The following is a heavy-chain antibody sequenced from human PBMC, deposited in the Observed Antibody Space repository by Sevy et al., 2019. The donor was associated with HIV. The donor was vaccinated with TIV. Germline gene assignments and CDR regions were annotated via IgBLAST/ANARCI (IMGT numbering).Heavy chain of an antibody. V-gene: IGHV3-7*01. Sequence: GSLRLSCVASGFTFSTYWMTWVRQAPGKGLEWVANIKQDGSDKYYVTSVKGRFTISRDNAKNSLYLQMNSLRAEDTAVYYCARGYYSNFVGWFDPWGQGTLVTVSS. D-gene: IGHD4-4*01. J-gene: IGHJ5*02. CDR2: IKQDGSDK. CDR3: ARGYYSNFVGWFDP. CDR1: GFTFSTYW.